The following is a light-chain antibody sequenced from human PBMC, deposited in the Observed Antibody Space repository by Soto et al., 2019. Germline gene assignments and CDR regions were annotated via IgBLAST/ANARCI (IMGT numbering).Light chain of an antibody. Sequence: DVQMTQSPSSLSASVGDRVTITCRASQSISSYLNWYQQKPGKAPKLLIYGASSLQSGVPSRFSGSGSGKDFTLTISSLQPEECATYFCQHSYSTPRTFGQGTKVEIK. J-gene: IGKJ1*01. CDR2: GAS. V-gene: IGKV1-39*01. CDR1: QSISSY. CDR3: QHSYSTPRT.